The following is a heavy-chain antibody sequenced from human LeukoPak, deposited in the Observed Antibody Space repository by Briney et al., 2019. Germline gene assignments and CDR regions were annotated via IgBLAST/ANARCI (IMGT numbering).Heavy chain of an antibody. CDR2: IIPIFGTA. J-gene: IGHJ5*02. CDR1: GGTFSSYA. D-gene: IGHD2-2*01. CDR3: ARAPLVVPAAMAWFDP. V-gene: IGHV1-69*13. Sequence: AASVKVSCKASGGTFSSYAISWVRQAPGQGLEWKGGIIPIFGTANYAQKFQGRVTITADESTSTAYMELSSLRSEDTAVYYCARAPLVVPAAMAWFDPWGQGTLVTVSS.